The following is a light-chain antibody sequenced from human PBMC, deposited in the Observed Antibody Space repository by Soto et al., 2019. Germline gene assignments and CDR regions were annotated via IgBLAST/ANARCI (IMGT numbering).Light chain of an antibody. V-gene: IGKV1-17*03. CDR3: RQRKTFPWT. Sequence: DIQMTQSPSAMSASVGDRVTITCRASQGINDNLAWFQQKPGQVPKRLIYGAFSLQRGVPSRFSGSGSGTEFTLTISCLQPEDFATYYCRQRKTFPWTFGQGTKVEIQ. CDR1: QGINDN. J-gene: IGKJ1*01. CDR2: GAF.